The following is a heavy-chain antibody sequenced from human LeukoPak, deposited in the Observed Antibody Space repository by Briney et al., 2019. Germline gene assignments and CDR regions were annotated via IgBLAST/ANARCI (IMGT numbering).Heavy chain of an antibody. CDR2: ITGGSRPI. CDR1: GFTFSIYS. Sequence: GGSLRLSCAASGFTFSIYSMSWVRHTTGKGLERVSYITGGSRPIYYADSVKGRFTVSRDNARNSLYLQMNSLRAEDTAVYYCAKAAIVDSSGYDLDYWGQGALVTVSS. CDR3: AKAAIVDSSGYDLDY. J-gene: IGHJ4*02. D-gene: IGHD3-22*01. V-gene: IGHV3-48*01.